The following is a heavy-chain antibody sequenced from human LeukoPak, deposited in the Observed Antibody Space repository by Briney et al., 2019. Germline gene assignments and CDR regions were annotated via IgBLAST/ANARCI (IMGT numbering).Heavy chain of an antibody. Sequence: PGGSLRLSCAASGFTFSSYAMSRVRQAPGKGLEWVSAISGSDGSTYYADSVKGRFTISRDNSKNTLYLQMNSLRAEDTAVYYCANRGDYDSSGYLRTYWGQGTLVTVSS. CDR2: ISGSDGST. CDR3: ANRGDYDSSGYLRTY. V-gene: IGHV3-23*01. CDR1: GFTFSSYA. J-gene: IGHJ4*02. D-gene: IGHD3-22*01.